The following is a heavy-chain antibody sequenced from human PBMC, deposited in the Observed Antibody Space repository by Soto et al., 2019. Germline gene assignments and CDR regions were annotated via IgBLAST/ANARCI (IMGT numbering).Heavy chain of an antibody. CDR1: GGTFNSYT. J-gene: IGHJ4*02. V-gene: IGHV1-69*02. Sequence: QVQLVQSGAEVKKPGSSVKVSCKASGGTFNSYTINGVRQAPGQGLEWMGRIIPILGIPNYAQKFQGRVTITADKSTSTAYMELSSLRSGDTAMYYCASHYGDYAYWGQGTLVTVSS. CDR2: IIPILGIP. CDR3: ASHYGDYAY. D-gene: IGHD4-17*01.